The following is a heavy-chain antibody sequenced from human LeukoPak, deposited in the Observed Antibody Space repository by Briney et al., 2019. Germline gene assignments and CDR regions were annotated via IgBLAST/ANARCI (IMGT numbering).Heavy chain of an antibody. V-gene: IGHV3-53*01. CDR2: IYSGGST. CDR1: GFTVSSNY. D-gene: IGHD5-18*01. CDR3: AKTATVRWYFDL. Sequence: GGSLRLSCAASGFTVSSNYMSWVRQAPGKGLEWVSVIYSGGSTYYADSVKGRFTISRDNSKNTLYLQMNSLRAEDTAVYYCAKTATVRWYFDLWGRGTLVTVSS. J-gene: IGHJ2*01.